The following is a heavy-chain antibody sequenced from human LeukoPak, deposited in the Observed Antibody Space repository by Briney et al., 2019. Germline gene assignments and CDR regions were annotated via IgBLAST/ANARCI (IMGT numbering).Heavy chain of an antibody. Sequence: SETLSLNCAVYGGSFSGYYWSWIRQPPGKGLEWIGEINHSGSTNYNPSLKSRVTISVDTSKNQFSPKLSSVTAADTAVYYCARGLRYSYGYYYGMDVWGQGTTVTVSS. J-gene: IGHJ6*02. V-gene: IGHV4-34*01. CDR3: ARGLRYSYGYYYGMDV. D-gene: IGHD5-18*01. CDR2: INHSGST. CDR1: GGSFSGYY.